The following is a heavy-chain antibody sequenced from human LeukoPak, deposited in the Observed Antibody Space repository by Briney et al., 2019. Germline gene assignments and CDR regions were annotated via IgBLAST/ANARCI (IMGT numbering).Heavy chain of an antibody. J-gene: IGHJ5*02. CDR3: TRGGRIAADLTDP. CDR1: GFTFGDYA. CDR2: IRSKGYGGTT. Sequence: GGSLRLSCTASGFTFGDYAMSWFRQAPGKGLEWVGFIRSKGYGGTTEYAASVKGRFTISRDDSKRIAYLQMNSLKAEDTAVYYCTRGGRIAADLTDPWGQGTLVTVSS. D-gene: IGHD6-13*01. V-gene: IGHV3-49*03.